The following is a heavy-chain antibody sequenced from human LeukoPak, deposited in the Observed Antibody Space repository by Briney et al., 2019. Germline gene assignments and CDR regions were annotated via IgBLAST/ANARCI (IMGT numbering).Heavy chain of an antibody. V-gene: IGHV3-21*01. CDR3: ARGTRGWSLERGSYFDT. D-gene: IGHD3-16*01. CDR2: ISSGATYM. CDR1: GFTFSSYS. Sequence: PGGSLRLSCAASGFTFSSYSMNWVRQTPGKGLEWVSLISSGATYMLYAESVMGRFTISRDNAKNSVYLQVNNLRAEDTALYYCARGTRGWSLERGSYFDTWGQGTLVTVSS. J-gene: IGHJ4*02.